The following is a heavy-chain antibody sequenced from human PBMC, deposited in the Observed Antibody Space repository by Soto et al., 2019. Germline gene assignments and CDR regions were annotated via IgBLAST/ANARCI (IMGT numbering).Heavy chain of an antibody. CDR3: ARERGGYGLFDS. J-gene: IGHJ4*02. Sequence: PSETLSLTCTVYGGSISNAAYSWSWIRQPPGKGLEWIGYIYPSGMPFYNPSLRSRVTISIDRSNDQFSLNLKSVTAADTAVYYCARERGGYGLFDSWGQGTLVTVSS. D-gene: IGHD5-18*01. V-gene: IGHV4-30-2*01. CDR1: GGSISNAAYS. CDR2: IYPSGMP.